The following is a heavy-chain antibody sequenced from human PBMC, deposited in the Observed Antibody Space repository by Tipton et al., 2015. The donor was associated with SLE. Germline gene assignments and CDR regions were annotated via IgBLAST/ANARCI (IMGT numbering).Heavy chain of an antibody. CDR2: IKQDGSEK. CDR1: GFTFSSYW. D-gene: IGHD2-21*01. CDR3: ARHPYCGGDCYSVWFDP. Sequence: SLRLSCAASGFTFSSYWMSWVRQAPGKGLEWVANIKQDGSEKYYVDSVKGRFTISRDNAKNTLYLQMNSLRAEDTAVYYCARHPYCGGDCYSVWFDPWGQGTLVTVSS. J-gene: IGHJ5*02. V-gene: IGHV3-7*03.